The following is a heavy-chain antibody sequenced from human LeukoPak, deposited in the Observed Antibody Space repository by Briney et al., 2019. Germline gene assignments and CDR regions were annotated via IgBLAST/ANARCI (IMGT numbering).Heavy chain of an antibody. CDR3: ARDGIDGFIDF. V-gene: IGHV3-7*01. D-gene: IGHD5-24*01. Sequence: GGSLRLSCAASGFTFSGYWLSWVRQAPGKGLEWVANIKIDGTKKYYVDSVKGRFTISRDNAKNSLYLQMNRLRVEDTAVYYCARDGIDGFIDFWGQGTLVTVSS. CDR2: IKIDGTKK. CDR1: GFTFSGYW. J-gene: IGHJ4*02.